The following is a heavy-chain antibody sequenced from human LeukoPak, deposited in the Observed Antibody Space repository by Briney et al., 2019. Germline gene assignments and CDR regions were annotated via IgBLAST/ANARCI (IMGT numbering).Heavy chain of an antibody. J-gene: IGHJ5*02. Sequence: GASVKVSCKASGYTFTSYGISWVRQAPGQGLEWMGWISAYNGNTNYAQKLQGRVTMTIDTSTSTAYMELRSLRSDDTAVYYCARGGYCSSTSCSNPWFDPWGQGTLVTVSS. D-gene: IGHD2-2*01. CDR1: GYTFTSYG. V-gene: IGHV1-18*01. CDR2: ISAYNGNT. CDR3: ARGGYCSSTSCSNPWFDP.